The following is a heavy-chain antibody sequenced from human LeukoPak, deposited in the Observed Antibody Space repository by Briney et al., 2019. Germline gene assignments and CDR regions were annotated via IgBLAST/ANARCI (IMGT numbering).Heavy chain of an antibody. CDR3: ARDSQDGNNTLGVDY. CDR2: ISYDGSNK. Sequence: GGSLRLSCAASGFTFSTYAMSWVRQAPGKGLKWVAVISYDGSNKYYADSVKGRFTISRDNSKNTLYLQMNSLRPEDTAVFYCARDSQDGNNTLGVDYWGQGTLAAVSS. CDR1: GFTFSTYA. J-gene: IGHJ4*02. V-gene: IGHV3-30*04. D-gene: IGHD5-24*01.